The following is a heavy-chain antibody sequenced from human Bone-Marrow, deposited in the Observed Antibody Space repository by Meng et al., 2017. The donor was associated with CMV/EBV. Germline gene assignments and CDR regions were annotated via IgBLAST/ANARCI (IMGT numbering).Heavy chain of an antibody. CDR2: LNHSGST. V-gene: IGHV4-34*01. CDR1: GSFSVSS. CDR3: ARGRIYYGSGTYHGGFDY. J-gene: IGHJ4*02. Sequence: GSFSVSSWRWLRHPPGQALEWIAELNHSGSTNYTPSLKSRVPISVDTSKTQFSLKLSSVTAADTAMYYCARGRIYYGSGTYHGGFDYWGQGTLVTVSS. D-gene: IGHD3-10*01.